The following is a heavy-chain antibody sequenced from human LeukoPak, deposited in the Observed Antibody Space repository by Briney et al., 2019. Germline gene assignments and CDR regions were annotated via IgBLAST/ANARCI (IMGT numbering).Heavy chain of an antibody. V-gene: IGHV4-39*07. CDR3: ARESGDTRTVNSFDF. CDR1: GDSISSYSYC. D-gene: IGHD2-21*01. CDR2: ILFRGAT. J-gene: IGHJ4*01. Sequence: SETLSLTCTVSGDSISSYSYCWAWIRQPPGKGLEWIGSILFRGATYYNPSLKPRIIMSVDTSQNHFSLKLTSVTAADTAVYFCARESGDTRTVNSFDFWGRGTLITVSS.